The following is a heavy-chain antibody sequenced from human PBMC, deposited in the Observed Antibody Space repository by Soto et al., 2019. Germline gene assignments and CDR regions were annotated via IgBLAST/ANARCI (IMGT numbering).Heavy chain of an antibody. D-gene: IGHD6-19*01. J-gene: IGHJ5*02. CDR1: GYTFTSYD. Sequence: QVQLVQSGAEVKKPGASVKVSCKASGYTFTSYDIIWVRQATGQGLEWMGWMNPSTGNTDSAEKFQGRITMTRNTXISTVYMEVSSLNFEDTAVYYCARGRIIVAGGFDPWGQGTLVTVSS. CDR3: ARGRIIVAGGFDP. V-gene: IGHV1-8*01. CDR2: MNPSTGNT.